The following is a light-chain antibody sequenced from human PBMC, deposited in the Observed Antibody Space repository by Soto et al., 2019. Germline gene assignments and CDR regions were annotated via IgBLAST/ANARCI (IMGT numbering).Light chain of an antibody. J-gene: IGLJ2*01. CDR3: GSYSSTTTLV. CDR2: DVT. Sequence: QAVVTQAASVSGSPGQSITISCTGTSSDVGGYNYVSWYQQHPGKGPNLIIYDVTNRPSGVSNRFSGSKSGNTASLTISGLQAEDEADYYCGSYSSTTTLVFGGGTKLTVL. CDR1: SSDVGGYNY. V-gene: IGLV2-14*01.